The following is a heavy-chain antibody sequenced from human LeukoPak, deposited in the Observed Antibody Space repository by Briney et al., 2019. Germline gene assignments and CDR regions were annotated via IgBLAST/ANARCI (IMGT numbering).Heavy chain of an antibody. CDR1: GGSFSGYY. Sequence: SETLSLTCAVYGGSFSGYYWSWIRQPPGKGLEWIGEISHSGSTNYNPSLKSRVTISVDTSKNQFSLKLSSVTAADTAVYYCARGFQEDYGDYVNFDYWGQGTLVTVSS. V-gene: IGHV4-34*01. J-gene: IGHJ4*02. CDR3: ARGFQEDYGDYVNFDY. D-gene: IGHD4-17*01. CDR2: ISHSGST.